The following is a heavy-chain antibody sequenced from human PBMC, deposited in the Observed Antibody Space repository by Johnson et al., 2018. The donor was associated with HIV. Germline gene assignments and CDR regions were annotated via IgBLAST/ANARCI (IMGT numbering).Heavy chain of an antibody. CDR1: GFIVSSKY. J-gene: IGHJ3*02. D-gene: IGHD3-10*01. CDR3: ASDYGGTKDAFDI. CDR2: IYSGGNT. V-gene: IGHV3-53*01. Sequence: VQVVESGGGLIQPGGSLRLSCAASGFIVSSKYMSWVRQAPGKGLEWVSVIYSGGNTYYADSVKGRFTISRDNSRNRLYLQMSSLRADDTAVYYCASDYGGTKDAFDIWGQGTMVTVSS.